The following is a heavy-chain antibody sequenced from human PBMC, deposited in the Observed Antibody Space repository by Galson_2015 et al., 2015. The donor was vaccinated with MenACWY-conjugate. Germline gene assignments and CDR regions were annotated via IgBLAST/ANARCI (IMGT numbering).Heavy chain of an antibody. CDR2: IWYDGTNK. V-gene: IGHV3-33*08. Sequence: SLRLSCAASGFTFSNYGMHWVRQAPGKGLEWVALIWYDGTNKYYVDSVKGRFAISRDNSKNTLYLQMNSLTAEDTAVYYCARGLTSAGSGRGYFDYWGQGTLVTVYS. J-gene: IGHJ4*02. D-gene: IGHD3-10*01. CDR3: ARGLTSAGSGRGYFDY. CDR1: GFTFSNYG.